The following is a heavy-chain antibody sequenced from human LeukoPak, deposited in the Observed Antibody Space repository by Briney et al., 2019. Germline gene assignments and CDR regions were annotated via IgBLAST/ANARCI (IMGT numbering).Heavy chain of an antibody. D-gene: IGHD6-19*01. J-gene: IGHJ5*02. V-gene: IGHV3-23*01. CDR2: ISGSGVST. CDR1: RFTFSSYA. Sequence: GGSLRLSCAASRFTFSSYAMSWGRPAPGKRLECVSAISGSGVSTYYADSVKGRFTISRDNSKNTLYLQINSLRAEDTAVYYCAKDHAVAGTNWFDPWGQGTLVTVSS. CDR3: AKDHAVAGTNWFDP.